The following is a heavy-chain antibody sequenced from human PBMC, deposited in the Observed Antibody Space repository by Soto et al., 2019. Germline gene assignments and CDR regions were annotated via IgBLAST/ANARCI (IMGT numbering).Heavy chain of an antibody. Sequence: SETLSLTCTVSGGSISSSSYYWGWIRQPPGKGLEWIGSIYYSGSTYYNPSLKSRVTISVDTSKNQFSLKLSSVTAADTAVYYCARRSISTGGTFDYWGQGTLVTVSS. CDR2: IYYSGST. D-gene: IGHD3-3*02. CDR3: ARRSISTGGTFDY. CDR1: GGSISSSSYY. V-gene: IGHV4-39*01. J-gene: IGHJ4*02.